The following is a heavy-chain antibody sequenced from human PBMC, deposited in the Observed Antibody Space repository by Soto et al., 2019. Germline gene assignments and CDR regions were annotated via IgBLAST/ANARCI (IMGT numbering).Heavy chain of an antibody. Sequence: GGSLRLSCAASGFTFSSYAMHWVRQAPGKGLEWVAVISYDGSNKYYADSVKGRFTISRDNSKNTLYLQMNSLRAEDTAVYYCASSGWEWELPWDYWGQGTLVTVSS. J-gene: IGHJ4*02. D-gene: IGHD1-26*01. CDR3: ASSGWEWELPWDY. CDR2: ISYDGSNK. CDR1: GFTFSSYA. V-gene: IGHV3-30-3*01.